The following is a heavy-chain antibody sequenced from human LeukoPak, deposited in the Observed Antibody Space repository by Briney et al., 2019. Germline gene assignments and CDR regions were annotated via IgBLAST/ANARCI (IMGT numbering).Heavy chain of an antibody. CDR1: GFTFSSYA. D-gene: IGHD5-24*01. CDR2: ISGSGDNT. CDR3: ARGAGYNYPYYFDC. Sequence: GGSLRLSCAASGFTFSSYAMSWVRQAPGKGLGWVSAISGSGDNTYYADSVKGRFTISRDNSKNTLYLQMNSLRAEDTAVYYCARGAGYNYPYYFDCWGQGTLVTVSS. V-gene: IGHV3-23*01. J-gene: IGHJ4*02.